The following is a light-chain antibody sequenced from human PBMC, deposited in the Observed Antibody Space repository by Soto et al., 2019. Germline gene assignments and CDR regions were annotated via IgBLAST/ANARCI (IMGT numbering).Light chain of an antibody. J-gene: IGKJ5*01. CDR2: GAS. CDR3: KQYKEWPPFT. V-gene: IGKV3-15*01. Sequence: EIVLTQSPGTLSLSPGERATLSCRASQSVGSTYLAWYQQKPGQAPRLLILGASTRATGIPARFSGSGSGTEFTLSISSLQSEDFAVYYCKQYKEWPPFTFGQGTRLEIK. CDR1: QSVGSTY.